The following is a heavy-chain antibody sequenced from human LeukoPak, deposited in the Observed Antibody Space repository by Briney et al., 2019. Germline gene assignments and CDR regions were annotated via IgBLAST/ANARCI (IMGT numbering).Heavy chain of an antibody. CDR3: AKGRGGSYNSPFDY. CDR2: INWNSGSI. D-gene: IGHD1-26*01. Sequence: SLRLSCAASGFTFGDYAMHWVRQAPGKGLEWVSGINWNSGSIGYADSVKGRFTISRDNAKNSLYLQMNSLRADDTALHYCAKGRGGSYNSPFDYLGHGTLVTVSS. J-gene: IGHJ4*01. CDR1: GFTFGDYA. V-gene: IGHV3-9*01.